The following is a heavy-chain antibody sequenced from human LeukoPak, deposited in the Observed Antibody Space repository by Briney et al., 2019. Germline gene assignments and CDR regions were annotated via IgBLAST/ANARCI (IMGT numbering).Heavy chain of an antibody. CDR1: GFNFSSYA. J-gene: IGHJ4*02. CDR3: AKVGVRGYSGYVDY. CDR2: ISGSGGST. D-gene: IGHD5-12*01. Sequence: GSLRPSCAASGFNFSSYAISWVRQAPGKGVELGPTISGSGGSTYYADSVKGRFTISRDNSKNTLYLQMNSLRAEDTAVYYCAKVGVRGYSGYVDYWGQGTLVTVSS. V-gene: IGHV3-23*01.